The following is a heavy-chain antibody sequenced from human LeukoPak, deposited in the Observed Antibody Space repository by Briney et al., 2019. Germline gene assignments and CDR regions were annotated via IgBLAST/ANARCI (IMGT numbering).Heavy chain of an antibody. CDR3: TRTYSGSYPVHY. CDR1: GFSLSTSGMC. J-gene: IGHJ4*02. V-gene: IGHV2-70*13. D-gene: IGHD1-26*01. CDR2: IDWGADT. Sequence: SGPTLVNPTQTLTLTCTFSGFSLSTSGMCVSWIRQPPGKALEWLALIDWGADTYYSTSLKTRLTISKDTSKNQVVLTMTNMDPVDTATYYCTRTYSGSYPVHYWGQGTLVTVSS.